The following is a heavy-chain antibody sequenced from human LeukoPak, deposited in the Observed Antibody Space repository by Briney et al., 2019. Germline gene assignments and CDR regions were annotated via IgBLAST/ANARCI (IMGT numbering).Heavy chain of an antibody. CDR3: ARDPRNTRFDY. CDR1: GFTFSTYA. Sequence: PGGSLRLSCAASGFTFSTYAMTWVRQAPGKGLEWVSSISGSGGTTYYADSVKGRFTISRDNSKNTLSLQMNSLRAEDTAVYYCARDPRNTRFDYWGQGTLVTVSS. J-gene: IGHJ4*02. V-gene: IGHV3-23*01. CDR2: ISGSGGTT.